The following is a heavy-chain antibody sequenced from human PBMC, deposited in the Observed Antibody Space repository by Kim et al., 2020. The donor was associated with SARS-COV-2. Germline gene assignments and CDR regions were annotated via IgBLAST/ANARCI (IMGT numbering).Heavy chain of an antibody. V-gene: IGHV1-8*01. CDR3: ARVYGSGSYYNLY. Sequence: YAQKFQGRFTMTRNTSISTAYMELSSLRSEDTAVYYCARVYGSGSYYNLYWGQGTLVTVSS. J-gene: IGHJ4*02. D-gene: IGHD3-10*01.